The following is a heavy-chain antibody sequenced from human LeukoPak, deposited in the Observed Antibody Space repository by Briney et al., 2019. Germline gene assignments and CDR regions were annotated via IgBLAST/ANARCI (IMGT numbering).Heavy chain of an antibody. V-gene: IGHV4-59*12. CDR3: ARDARGTGSNVWGSYRLDWFDP. CDR2: IYYSGST. CDR1: GGSISSYY. J-gene: IGHJ5*02. Sequence: PSETLSLTCTVSGGSISSYYWSWIRQPPGKGLEWIGYIYYSGSTKYNPSLKSRVTISVDTSKNQFSLKLSSVTAADTAVYYCARDARGTGSNVWGSYRLDWFDPWGQGTLVTVSS. D-gene: IGHD3-16*01.